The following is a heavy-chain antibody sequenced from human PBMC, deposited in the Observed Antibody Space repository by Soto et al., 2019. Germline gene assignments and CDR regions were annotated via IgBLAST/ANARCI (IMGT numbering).Heavy chain of an antibody. Sequence: SGPTLVKPTQTLTLTCTFSAFSLSTSAVGVAWIRQPPGKTLEWLALIYWGDDKLYSPSLTSRLTIARDSSKNQVVLTMTNMDPVDTGTYYCALVAATTGTLTFDYWGQGTLVTVSS. J-gene: IGHJ4*02. V-gene: IGHV2-5*02. D-gene: IGHD1-26*01. CDR1: AFSLSTSAVG. CDR3: ALVAATTGTLTFDY. CDR2: IYWGDDK.